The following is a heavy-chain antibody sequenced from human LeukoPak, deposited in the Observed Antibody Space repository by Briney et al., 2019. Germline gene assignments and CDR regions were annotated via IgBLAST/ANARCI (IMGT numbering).Heavy chain of an antibody. CDR3: ARLKRCFDP. CDR1: GGSISSGTYY. J-gene: IGHJ5*02. V-gene: IGHV4-39*01. CDR2: AYYTGST. Sequence: TSETLSLTCTVSGGSISSGTYYCGWIRQPPGKGLESIGIAYYTGSTYYNPSLKSRVTISVDTSENHFSLKLTSVTAADTAVYYCARLKRCFDPWGQGTLVTVSS.